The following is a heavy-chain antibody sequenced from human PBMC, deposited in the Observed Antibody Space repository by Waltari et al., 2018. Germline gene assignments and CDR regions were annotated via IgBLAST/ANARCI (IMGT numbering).Heavy chain of an antibody. V-gene: IGHV4-30-4*08. D-gene: IGHD1-26*01. J-gene: IGHJ4*02. Sequence: QVQLQESGPGLVKPSQTLSLTCTVSGGSIRSGDYYWSWIRQPPGKGLEWIGYSSYSGSTYYNPSLKSRVTISVDTSKTQFSLKVTSVTATDTAVYYCARGEWELLLGTHWGQGTLVTVSS. CDR3: ARGEWELLLGTH. CDR2: SSYSGST. CDR1: GGSIRSGDYY.